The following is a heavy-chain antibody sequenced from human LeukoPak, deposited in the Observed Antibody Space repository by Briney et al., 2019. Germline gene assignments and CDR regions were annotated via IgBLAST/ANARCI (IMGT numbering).Heavy chain of an antibody. CDR1: VYTFTNYG. CDR2: ISPYNGNT. Sequence: ASVKVSCKTSVYTFTNYGISWVRQAPGQGLEWMGWISPYNGNTNYAQKFQGRVTLTTDTSTSTAHMELRSLRSDDTALYYCARGIYYYYTSGHGAFDYWGQGTLVTVSS. V-gene: IGHV1-18*01. CDR3: ARGIYYYYTSGHGAFDY. D-gene: IGHD3-22*01. J-gene: IGHJ4*02.